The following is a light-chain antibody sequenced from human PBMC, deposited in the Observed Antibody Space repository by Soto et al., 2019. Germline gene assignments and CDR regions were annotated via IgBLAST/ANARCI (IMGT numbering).Light chain of an antibody. Sequence: EIVMRQSPATLSVSPGERATLSCRASQSLNDNLAWYQQRRGQAPRLLIYRASTRATGVPGRFSASGSGTEFTLTISSLQSEDSAVYYCHQYSHWPPWTFGPGTKVDI. CDR1: QSLNDN. J-gene: IGKJ1*01. CDR2: RAS. CDR3: HQYSHWPPWT. V-gene: IGKV3-15*01.